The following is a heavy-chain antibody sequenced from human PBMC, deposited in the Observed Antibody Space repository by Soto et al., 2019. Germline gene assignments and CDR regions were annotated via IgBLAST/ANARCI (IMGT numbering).Heavy chain of an antibody. J-gene: IGHJ6*03. V-gene: IGHV3-23*01. D-gene: IGHD2-2*01. CDR2: ISGSGGST. CDR1: GFTCSSYA. CDR3: AKVPAAAMSSRYYYYYYMDV. Sequence: GGSLRLSCAASGFTCSSYAMSWVRQAPGKGLEWVSAISGSGGSTYYADSVKGRFTISRDNSKNTLYLQMNSLRAEDTAVYYCAKVPAAAMSSRYYYYYYMDVWGKGTTVTVSS.